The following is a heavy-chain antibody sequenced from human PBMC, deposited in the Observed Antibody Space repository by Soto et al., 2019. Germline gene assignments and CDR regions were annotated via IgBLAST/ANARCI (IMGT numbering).Heavy chain of an antibody. CDR3: ARGRTTVVTGY. CDR1: GFTFSSYA. CDR2: ISYDGSNK. V-gene: IGHV3-30-3*01. D-gene: IGHD4-17*01. Sequence: QVQLVESGGGVVQPGRSLRLSCAASGFTFSSYAMHWVRQAPGKGLEWVAVISYDGSNKYYADSVKGRFTISRDNSKNTLYLQMNSLRAEDTAVYYCARGRTTVVTGYCGQGTLVTVSS. J-gene: IGHJ4*02.